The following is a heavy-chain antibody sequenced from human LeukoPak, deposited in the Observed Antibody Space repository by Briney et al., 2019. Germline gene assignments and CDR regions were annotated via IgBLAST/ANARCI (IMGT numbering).Heavy chain of an antibody. CDR1: GFTFNSNG. CDR3: ARQQDATNPGY. V-gene: IGHV3-30*03. Sequence: PGGSLRLSCAASGFTFNSNGLHWVRQAPGKGLEWVAVISPDGGEESYGDSVKGRFTISRDNSKNTLYLQMSSLRAEDTAIYYCARQQDATNPGYWGQGTLVTVSS. J-gene: IGHJ4*02. D-gene: IGHD1/OR15-1a*01. CDR2: ISPDGGEE.